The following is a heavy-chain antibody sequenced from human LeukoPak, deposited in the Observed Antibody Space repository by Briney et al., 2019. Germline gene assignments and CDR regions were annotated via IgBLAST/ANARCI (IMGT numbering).Heavy chain of an antibody. D-gene: IGHD3-22*01. Sequence: ASVKVSCKASGYTFTSYGISWVRQAPGQGLEWMGWISAYNGNTNYAQKFQGRVTITTDESTSTAYMELSSLRSEDTAVYYCARGDDSSGYYPMNFDYWGQGTLVTVSS. J-gene: IGHJ4*02. CDR2: ISAYNGNT. V-gene: IGHV1-18*01. CDR1: GYTFTSYG. CDR3: ARGDDSSGYYPMNFDY.